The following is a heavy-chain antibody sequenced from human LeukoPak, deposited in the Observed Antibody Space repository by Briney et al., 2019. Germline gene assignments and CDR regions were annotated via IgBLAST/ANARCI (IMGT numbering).Heavy chain of an antibody. J-gene: IGHJ4*02. CDR2: ISSGSRTI. CDR3: ERDLRATYYDILTGYYPTSFDY. CDR1: GFSFSGYS. Sequence: GGSLRLSCAASGFSFSGYSMNWVRQAPGKGLDWVSYISSGSRTIFYADSVKGRFTISRDNAKNSLYLQMNSLRAEDTAVYYCERDLRATYYDILTGYYPTSFDYWGQGTLVTVSS. D-gene: IGHD3-9*01. V-gene: IGHV3-48*04.